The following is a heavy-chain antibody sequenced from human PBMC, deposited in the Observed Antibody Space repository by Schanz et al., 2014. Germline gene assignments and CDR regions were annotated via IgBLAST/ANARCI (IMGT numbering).Heavy chain of an antibody. CDR3: AKHRHYADNNGYPGIDY. CDR2: ISGSGRDT. CDR1: GFTFSAHA. D-gene: IGHD3-16*01. Sequence: EVLLVDSGGGLVQPGGSLRLSCGASGFTFSAHAMSWVRQAPGKGPEWFSAISGSGRDTYYAASVKGRFTISRDNSRKTLSLQMNSLRAEDTAVYYCAKHRHYADNNGYPGIDYWGQGALVTVSS. V-gene: IGHV3-23*04. J-gene: IGHJ4*02.